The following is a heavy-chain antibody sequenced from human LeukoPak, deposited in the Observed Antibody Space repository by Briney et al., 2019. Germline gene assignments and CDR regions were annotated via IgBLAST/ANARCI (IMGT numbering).Heavy chain of an antibody. D-gene: IGHD2-21*02. V-gene: IGHV3-11*01. CDR3: ARDLGVTTSWFDP. CDR2: ISSSGSTI. Sequence: PGGSLRLSCAASGFTFSDYYMSWIRQAPGKGLEWVSYISSSGSTIYYADSVKGRLTISRDNAKNSLYLQMNSLRAEDTAVYYCARDLGVTTSWFDPWGQGTLVTVSS. J-gene: IGHJ5*02. CDR1: GFTFSDYY.